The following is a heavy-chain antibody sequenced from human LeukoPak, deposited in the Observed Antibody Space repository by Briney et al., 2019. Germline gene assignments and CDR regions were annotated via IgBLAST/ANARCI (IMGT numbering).Heavy chain of an antibody. J-gene: IGHJ6*02. CDR3: ARGCSSTSCYYYYYGMDV. V-gene: IGHV3-66*01. CDR2: IYSGGST. Sequence: GGSLRLSCAASGFTVSSNYMNWVRQAPGKGLERVSVIYSGGSTYYADSVKGRFTISRDNSKNTLYLQMNSLRAEDTAVYYCARGCSSTSCYYYYYGMDVWGQGTTVTVSS. CDR1: GFTVSSNY. D-gene: IGHD2-2*01.